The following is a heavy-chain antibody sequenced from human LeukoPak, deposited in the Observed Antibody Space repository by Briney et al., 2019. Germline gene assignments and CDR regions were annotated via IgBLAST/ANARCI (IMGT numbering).Heavy chain of an antibody. V-gene: IGHV1-18*01. Sequence: GASVKVSCKASGYTFTSYGISWVRQAPGQGLEWMGWISAYNGNTNYAQKLQGRVTMTTDTSTSTAYMELRSLRSDDTAVYYCARAGEEPVEMATIGVYWGQGTLVTVSS. CDR1: GYTFTSYG. CDR2: ISAYNGNT. CDR3: ARAGEEPVEMATIGVY. D-gene: IGHD5-24*01. J-gene: IGHJ4*02.